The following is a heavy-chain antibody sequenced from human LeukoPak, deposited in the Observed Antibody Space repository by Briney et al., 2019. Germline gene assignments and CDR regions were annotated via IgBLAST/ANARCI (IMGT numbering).Heavy chain of an antibody. Sequence: ASVKVSCKASGYTFTSYGISWVRQAPGQGLEWMGWISAYNGNTNYAQKFQGRVTMTRDTSISTAYMELSRLRSDDTAVYYCAVGNTYWGQGTLVTVSS. V-gene: IGHV1-18*01. J-gene: IGHJ4*02. CDR3: AVGNTY. CDR2: ISAYNGNT. D-gene: IGHD7-27*01. CDR1: GYTFTSYG.